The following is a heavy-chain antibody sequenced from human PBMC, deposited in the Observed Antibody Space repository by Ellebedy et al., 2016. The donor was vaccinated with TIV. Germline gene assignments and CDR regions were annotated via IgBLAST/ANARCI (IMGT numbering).Heavy chain of an antibody. Sequence: GESLKISXAASGFTFSSYAMHWVRQAPGKGLEWVSAISGSGGSTYYADSVKGRFTISRDNSKNTLYLQMNSLRAEDTAVYYCANLIAVAGTPFDYWGQGTLVTVSS. V-gene: IGHV3-23*01. CDR1: GFTFSSYA. CDR3: ANLIAVAGTPFDY. J-gene: IGHJ4*02. CDR2: ISGSGGST. D-gene: IGHD6-19*01.